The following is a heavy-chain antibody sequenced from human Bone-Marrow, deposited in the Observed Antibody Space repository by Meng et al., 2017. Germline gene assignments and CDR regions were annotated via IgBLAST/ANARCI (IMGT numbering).Heavy chain of an antibody. Sequence: GESLKISCAASRFIFSSYAMSWVRQAPGRGLEWVSGISTNGGSTYYADSVKGRFTISRDNSKNTLYLQMNSLRAEDTAVYYCAKIRESGYDAVLFDYWGQGTLVTVSS. CDR1: RFIFSSYA. J-gene: IGHJ4*02. CDR2: ISTNGGST. D-gene: IGHD5-12*01. V-gene: IGHV3-23*01. CDR3: AKIRESGYDAVLFDY.